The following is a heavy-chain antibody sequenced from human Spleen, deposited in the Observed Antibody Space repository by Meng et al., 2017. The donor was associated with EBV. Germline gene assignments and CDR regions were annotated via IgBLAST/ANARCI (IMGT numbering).Heavy chain of an antibody. CDR1: VLPLNSINYY. CDR2: IYYTGST. V-gene: IGHV4-39*07. Sequence: RPGLVNPRQSLSPTSPFSVLPLNSINYYWGWIRQPPGKGLEWIGTIYYTGSTYYNPSLQSRLTISVDTSKNQFSLKVTSVTAADTAVYYCAQHENGDSNWFDPWGQGTLVTVSS. J-gene: IGHJ5*02. CDR3: AQHENGDSNWFDP. D-gene: IGHD4-17*01.